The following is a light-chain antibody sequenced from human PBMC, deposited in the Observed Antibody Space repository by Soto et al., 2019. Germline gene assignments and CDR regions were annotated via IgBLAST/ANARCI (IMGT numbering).Light chain of an antibody. Sequence: EIVLAHSPGTLSLSPGERATLSCRASESVSSSFVAWFQQKAGQAPRLLIYGTSSRATGIPDRFSGSGSGTDFTLTINRLEPEDFAMYFCQQYGSSPWTFGQGTKVDNK. J-gene: IGKJ1*01. CDR3: QQYGSSPWT. CDR1: ESVSSSF. CDR2: GTS. V-gene: IGKV3-20*01.